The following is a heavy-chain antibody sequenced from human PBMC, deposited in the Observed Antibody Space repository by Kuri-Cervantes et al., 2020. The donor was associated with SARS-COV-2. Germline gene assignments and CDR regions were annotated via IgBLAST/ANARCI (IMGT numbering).Heavy chain of an antibody. CDR3: AGETGTFEY. CDR1: GFTFSSYW. V-gene: IGHV3-7*05. J-gene: IGHJ4*02. Sequence: GGSLRLSCAASGFTFSSYWMSWVRQAPGKGLEWVANIKQDGSEKYYVDSVEGRFTISRDNAKNTLYLQMNSLRAEDTAVYYRAGETGTFEYWGQGTLVTVSS. CDR2: IKQDGSEK. D-gene: IGHD1-1*01.